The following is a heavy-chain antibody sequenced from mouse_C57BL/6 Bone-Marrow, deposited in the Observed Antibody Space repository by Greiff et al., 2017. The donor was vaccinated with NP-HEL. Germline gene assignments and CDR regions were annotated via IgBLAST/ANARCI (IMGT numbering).Heavy chain of an antibody. CDR3: AINWVYYYAMDY. CDR1: GYAFSSSW. J-gene: IGHJ4*01. CDR2: IYPGDGDT. D-gene: IGHD4-1*01. V-gene: IGHV1-82*01. Sequence: VKVVESGPELVKPGASVKISCKASGYAFSSSWMNWVKQRPGKGLEWIGRIYPGDGDTNYNGKFKGKATLTADKSSSTAYMQLSSLTSEDSAVYFCAINWVYYYAMDYWGQGTSVTVSS.